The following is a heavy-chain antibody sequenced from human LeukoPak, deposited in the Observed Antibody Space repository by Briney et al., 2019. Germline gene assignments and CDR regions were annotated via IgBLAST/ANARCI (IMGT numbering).Heavy chain of an antibody. D-gene: IGHD3-10*01. V-gene: IGHV3-21*01. CDR2: ISSSSSYI. J-gene: IGHJ6*03. CDR1: GFTFSSYS. CDR3: ARAKYYGSGSYSALMDV. Sequence: GGSLRPSCAASGFTFSSYSMNWVRQAPGKGLEWVSSISSSSSYIYYADSLKGRFTISRDNAKNSLYLQMNSLRAEDTAVYYCARAKYYGSGSYSALMDVWGKGTTVTVSS.